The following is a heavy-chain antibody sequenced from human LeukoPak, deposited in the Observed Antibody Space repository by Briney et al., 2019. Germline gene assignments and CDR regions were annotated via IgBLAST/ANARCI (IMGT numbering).Heavy chain of an antibody. Sequence: GGSLRLSCAASGFTFSSYWMNWARQAPGKGLEWVASINHNGNVNYYVDSVKGRFTISRDNAKNSLYLELNSLRAEDTAVYHCVRDSDDYGDHTTRRFDYWGQGTLVTVSS. CDR2: INHNGNVN. D-gene: IGHD4-17*01. CDR3: VRDSDDYGDHTTRRFDY. J-gene: IGHJ4*02. CDR1: GFTFSSYW. V-gene: IGHV3-7*01.